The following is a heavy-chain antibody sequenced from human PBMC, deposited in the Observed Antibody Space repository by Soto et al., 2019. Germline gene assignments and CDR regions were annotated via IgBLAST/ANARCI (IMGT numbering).Heavy chain of an antibody. CDR3: ARERTDSGYYPNWLEP. V-gene: IGHV1-69*06. Sequence: SVKVSCKASGGTFGSDAITWVRQAPGQGLEWVGRIIPIFGTTNYAQNLQGRVTISADKSTLTSYMELHSLTSDDTALYYCARERTDSGYYPNWLEPRGQRTHVTV. D-gene: IGHD3-22*01. CDR2: IIPIFGTT. CDR1: GGTFGSDA. J-gene: IGHJ5*02.